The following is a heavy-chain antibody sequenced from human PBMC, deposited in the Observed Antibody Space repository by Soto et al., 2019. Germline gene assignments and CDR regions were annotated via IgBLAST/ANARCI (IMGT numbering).Heavy chain of an antibody. V-gene: IGHV3-23*01. CDR1: GFTFSSYA. Sequence: PGGSLRLSCAASGFTFSSYAMHWVRQAPGKGLEWVSSISESGGATYYADSVKGRFTISRDNSKNTLYLQMNGLRAEDTALYYCAKDTYSSSWYFWGQGTLVTVSS. J-gene: IGHJ4*02. CDR2: ISESGGAT. CDR3: AKDTYSSSWYF. D-gene: IGHD6-13*01.